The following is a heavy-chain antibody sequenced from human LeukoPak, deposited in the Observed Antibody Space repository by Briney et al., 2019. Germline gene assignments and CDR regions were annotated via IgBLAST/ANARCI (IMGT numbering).Heavy chain of an antibody. CDR3: ARLSTGVPGNDY. D-gene: IGHD6-19*01. CDR1: GFTFSSYW. V-gene: IGHV3-7*01. Sequence: GGSLRLSCAASGFTFSSYWMSWVRQAPGKGLEWVANIEQDGSEKYYVDAVKGRFTISRDNAKNSLFLQMNSLTAEDAAVYYCARLSTGVPGNDYCGQGTLVTVSS. CDR2: IEQDGSEK. J-gene: IGHJ4*02.